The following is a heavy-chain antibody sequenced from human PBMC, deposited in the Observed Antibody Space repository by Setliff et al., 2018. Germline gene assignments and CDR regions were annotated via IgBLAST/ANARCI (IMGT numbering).Heavy chain of an antibody. J-gene: IGHJ6*02. Sequence: SVKVSCKASGGTFSSYAISWVRQAPGQGLEWMGGIIPIFGTANYAQKFQGRVTITTDESTSTAYMELSSLRSEDTAVYYCARTSGVRGVIIAGGMDVWGQGTTVTVSS. V-gene: IGHV1-69*05. CDR1: GGTFSSYA. D-gene: IGHD3-10*01. CDR3: ARTSGVRGVIIAGGMDV. CDR2: IIPIFGTA.